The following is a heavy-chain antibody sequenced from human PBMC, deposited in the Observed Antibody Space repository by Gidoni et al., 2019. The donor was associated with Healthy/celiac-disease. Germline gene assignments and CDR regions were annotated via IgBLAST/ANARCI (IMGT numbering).Heavy chain of an antibody. CDR1: GFSLSTSGVG. CDR3: AQLRLGELSLFY. V-gene: IGHV2-5*02. J-gene: IGHJ4*02. D-gene: IGHD3-16*02. Sequence: QITLKESGPTLVKPTQTLTLTCTFSGFSLSTSGVGVGWLRQPPGKALEWLALIYWDDDKRYSPSLKSRLTITKDTSKNQVVLTMTNMDPVDTATYYCAQLRLGELSLFYWGQGTLVTVSS. CDR2: IYWDDDK.